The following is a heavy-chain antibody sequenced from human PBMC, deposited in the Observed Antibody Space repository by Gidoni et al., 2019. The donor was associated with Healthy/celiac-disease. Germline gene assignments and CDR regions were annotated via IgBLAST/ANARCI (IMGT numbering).Heavy chain of an antibody. Sequence: EVQLVESGGGLVKPGGSLRLSCAASGFTFSNAWMSWVRHAPGKGLEWGGRIKSKTDGGTTDYAAPVKGRFTISRDDSKNTLYLQMNSLKTEDTAVYYCTTDGNYPLNGGYWGQGTLVTVSS. D-gene: IGHD1-7*01. CDR2: IKSKTDGGTT. V-gene: IGHV3-15*01. CDR3: TTDGNYPLNGGY. J-gene: IGHJ4*02. CDR1: GFTFSNAW.